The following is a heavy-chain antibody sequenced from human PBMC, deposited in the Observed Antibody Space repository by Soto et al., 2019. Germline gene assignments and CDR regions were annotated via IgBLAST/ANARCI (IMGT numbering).Heavy chain of an antibody. CDR2: INHSGRT. CDR3: ARVGYLGYCTSTRCPNFDY. CDR1: GGSFSSYY. D-gene: IGHD2-2*01. J-gene: IGHJ4*02. Sequence: SETLSLTWAVYGGSFSSYYWIWIRPPPGKGLEWIGEINHSGRTNYNPSLKSRVTILVDASKNQFSLKLSSVTAADTAVYYCARVGYLGYCTSTRCPNFDYWGQGTLVTVSS. V-gene: IGHV4-34*01.